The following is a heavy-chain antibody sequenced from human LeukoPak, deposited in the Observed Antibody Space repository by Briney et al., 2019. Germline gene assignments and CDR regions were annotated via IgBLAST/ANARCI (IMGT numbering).Heavy chain of an antibody. CDR1: GFTFSRHG. CDR3: ARDQAGAFDY. J-gene: IGHJ4*02. CDR2: IWYDGSDK. Sequence: GGSLRLSCAPSGFTFSRHGMHWVRQAPGKGLEWVAVIWYDGSDKDYADSVKGRFTISRDNSKNTLYLQMNSLRAEDTAVYYCARDQAGAFDYWGQGTLVTVSS. V-gene: IGHV3-33*08. D-gene: IGHD1-26*01.